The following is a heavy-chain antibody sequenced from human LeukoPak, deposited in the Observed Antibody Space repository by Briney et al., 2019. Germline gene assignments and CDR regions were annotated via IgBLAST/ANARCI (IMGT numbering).Heavy chain of an antibody. D-gene: IGHD3-22*01. Sequence: SVRVSRKASGGTFSSYAISWVRQAPGQGLEWMGGIIPIFGTANYAQKFQGRVTITADESTSTAYMELSSLRSEDTAVYYCARSYDSSGYYQNFDYWGQGTLVTVSS. CDR2: IIPIFGTA. CDR1: GGTFSSYA. J-gene: IGHJ4*02. CDR3: ARSYDSSGYYQNFDY. V-gene: IGHV1-69*13.